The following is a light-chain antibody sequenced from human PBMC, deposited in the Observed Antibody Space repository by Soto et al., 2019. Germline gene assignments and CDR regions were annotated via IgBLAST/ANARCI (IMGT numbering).Light chain of an antibody. CDR1: SSDVGSYNL. CDR3: CSYAGSSTYG. Sequence: QSALTQPASVSGSPGQSITISCTGTSSDVGSYNLVSWYQQHPGKAPKLMIYEGSKRPSGVFNRFSGSKSGNTASLTFFGLQAEDEADYYCCSYAGSSTYGFGTGTKVTVL. V-gene: IGLV2-23*01. CDR2: EGS. J-gene: IGLJ1*01.